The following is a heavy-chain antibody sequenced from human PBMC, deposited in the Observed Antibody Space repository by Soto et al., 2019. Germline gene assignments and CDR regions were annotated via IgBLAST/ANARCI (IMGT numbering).Heavy chain of an antibody. J-gene: IGHJ4*02. CDR1: GFAFSSYA. D-gene: IGHD3-22*01. V-gene: IGHV3-23*01. CDR3: AKSTLVVVVIHEFDH. Sequence: GGSLRLSCAASGFAFSSYAMSWVRQAPGKGLEWVSGISGSGDTTYYADSVKGRFTISRGNSKNALYLQMNSLRAEDTAVYFCAKSTLVVVVIHEFDHWGQGTLVTVSS. CDR2: ISGSGDTT.